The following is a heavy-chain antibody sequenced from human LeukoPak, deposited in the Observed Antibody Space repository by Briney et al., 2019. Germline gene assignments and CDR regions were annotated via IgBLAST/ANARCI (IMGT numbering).Heavy chain of an antibody. CDR3: ARAKIIHSITHMDV. CDR1: RFTFNSYA. Sequence: PGGSLRLSCAASRFTFNSYAMSWVRQAPGKGLEWVAVMSHDGGIEKYADSVKGRFTISRDNSKKTLYLQMNSLRSDDAAVYYCARAKIIHSITHMDVWGQGTTVTVSS. D-gene: IGHD2/OR15-2a*01. CDR2: MSHDGGIE. V-gene: IGHV3-30*03. J-gene: IGHJ6*02.